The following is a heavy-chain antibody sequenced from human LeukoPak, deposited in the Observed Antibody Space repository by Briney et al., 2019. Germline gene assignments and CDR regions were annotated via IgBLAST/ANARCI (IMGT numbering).Heavy chain of an antibody. CDR1: GYTFTSYY. J-gene: IGHJ4*02. CDR2: INPSGGST. Sequence: ASVKVSCRASGYTFTSYYMHWVRQAPGQGLEWMGIINPSGGSTSYAQKFQGRVTMTRDMSTSTVYMELSSLRSEDTAVYYCARDSPDTAMGCWGQGTLVTVSS. V-gene: IGHV1-46*01. CDR3: ARDSPDTAMGC. D-gene: IGHD5-18*01.